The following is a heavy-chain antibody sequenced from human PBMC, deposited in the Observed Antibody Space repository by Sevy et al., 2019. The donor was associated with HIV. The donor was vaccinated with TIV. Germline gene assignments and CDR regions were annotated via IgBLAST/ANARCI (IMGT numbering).Heavy chain of an antibody. CDR2: IYPGDSDT. CDR1: GYSFTTYW. V-gene: IGHV5-51*01. D-gene: IGHD3-22*01. CDR3: VRTPSRGFYYGPFDY. J-gene: IGHJ4*02. Sequence: GESLKISCQGSGYSFTTYWIGWVRQMPGKGLEWMGIIYPGDSDTRDSPSLQGQVTISADKSISTAYLQWSSLKASDSAMYYCVRTPSRGFYYGPFDYWGQGSMVTVSS.